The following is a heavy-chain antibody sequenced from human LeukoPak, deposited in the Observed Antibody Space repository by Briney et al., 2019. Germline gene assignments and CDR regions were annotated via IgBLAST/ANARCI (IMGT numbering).Heavy chain of an antibody. CDR2: ISGSGGST. Sequence: GGSLRLSCAASGFTFSSYAMSWVRQAPGKGLEWVSAISGSGGSTYYADSVKGRFTISRDNSKNTLYLQMNSLRAEDTAVYYCAKDAYSNSWLPAEYFQHWGQGTLVTVSS. V-gene: IGHV3-23*01. CDR3: AKDAYSNSWLPAEYFQH. CDR1: GFTFSSYA. J-gene: IGHJ1*01. D-gene: IGHD6-13*01.